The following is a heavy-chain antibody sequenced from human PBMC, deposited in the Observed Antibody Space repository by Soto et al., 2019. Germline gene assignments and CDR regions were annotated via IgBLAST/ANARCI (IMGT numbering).Heavy chain of an antibody. V-gene: IGHV1-46*03. CDR3: ARADCSGGSCPVPFDY. D-gene: IGHD2-15*01. J-gene: IGHJ4*02. Sequence: GASVKVSCKASGYTFTSYYMHWVRQAPGQGLEWMGIINPSGGSTSYAQKFQGRVTMTRDTSTSTVYMELSSLRSEDTAVYYCARADCSGGSCPVPFDYWGQGTLVTVSS. CDR2: INPSGGST. CDR1: GYTFTSYY.